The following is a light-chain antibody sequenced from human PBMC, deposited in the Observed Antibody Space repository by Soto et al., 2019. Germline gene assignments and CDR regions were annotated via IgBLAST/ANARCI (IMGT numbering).Light chain of an antibody. J-gene: IGLJ3*02. CDR1: SGDIGGYDF. V-gene: IGLV2-11*01. CDR3: CAYAGTSTLGL. Sequence: QSALTQPRSVSGSPGQSVTFSCTGTSGDIGGYDFVSWFQQHPGKAPKLILYDVTKRPSGVPDRFSGSKSGNTASLTISGLQSDDEAEYYCCAYAGTSTLGLFGGGTKLTVL. CDR2: DVT.